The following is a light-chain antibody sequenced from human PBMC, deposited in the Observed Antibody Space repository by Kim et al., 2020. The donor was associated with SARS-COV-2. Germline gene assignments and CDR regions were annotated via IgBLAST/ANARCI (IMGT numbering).Light chain of an antibody. V-gene: IGKV1-27*01. CDR1: QDIANS. CDR3: QKYNTAPWT. CDR2: GAS. Sequence: ASVGDRVTITCRASQDIANSLAWYQQKPGTVPKVLIYGASTLQSGVPSRFSGSGSGTEFTLTIGSLQTEDVATYYCQKYNTAPWTFGPGTKVEIK. J-gene: IGKJ1*01.